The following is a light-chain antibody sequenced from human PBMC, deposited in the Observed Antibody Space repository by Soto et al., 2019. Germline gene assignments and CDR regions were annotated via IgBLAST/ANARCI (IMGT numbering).Light chain of an antibody. J-gene: IGLJ2*01. Sequence: QPVLTQPPSASGTPGQTVTISCSGSSSNIGLNDVHWYRQLSGTAPQILIYDTNQQATGVPDRFSGSRSGTSASLAIHGLQSEDEADYHCAAWDDSLNGPVFGGGTNVTVL. CDR1: SSNIGLND. V-gene: IGLV1-44*01. CDR2: DTN. CDR3: AAWDDSLNGPV.